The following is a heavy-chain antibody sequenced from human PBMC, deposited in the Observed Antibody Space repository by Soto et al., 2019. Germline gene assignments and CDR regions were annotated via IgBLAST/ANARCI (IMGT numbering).Heavy chain of an antibody. CDR3: ARDPSQRGGYYDSSGYHPW. D-gene: IGHD3-22*01. CDR2: IIPILGIA. CDR1: GGTFSSYT. V-gene: IGHV1-69*08. J-gene: IGHJ4*02. Sequence: QVQLVQSGAEVKKPGSSVKVSCKASGGTFSSYTISWVRQAPRQGLEWMGMIIPILGIANYAQKFQGRVTITADKCTSTAYMELSSLRSEDTAVYYCARDPSQRGGYYDSSGYHPWWGQGTLVTVSS.